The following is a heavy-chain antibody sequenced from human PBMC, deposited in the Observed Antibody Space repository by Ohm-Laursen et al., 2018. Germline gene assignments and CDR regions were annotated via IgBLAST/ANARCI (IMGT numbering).Heavy chain of an antibody. CDR1: GFTFSSFN. J-gene: IGHJ6*02. Sequence: SLRLPCTASGFTFSSFNMNWVRQAPGKGLEWVSSISTSSNYRYYADSVKGRFTISRDNAKNTLYLQMNSLRAEDTGVYYCARDRCSGGSCYSYGMDVWGQGTTVTVSS. D-gene: IGHD2-15*01. CDR3: ARDRCSGGSCYSYGMDV. V-gene: IGHV3-21*01. CDR2: ISTSSNYR.